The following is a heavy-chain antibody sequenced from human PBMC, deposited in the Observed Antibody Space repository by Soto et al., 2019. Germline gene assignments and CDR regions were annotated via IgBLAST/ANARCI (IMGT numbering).Heavy chain of an antibody. D-gene: IGHD4-4*01. CDR2: IRVSGTTL. Sequence: TGGSLSLACAAAGFSVSDYYTTCIRQAPGSGLDWLAYIRVSGTTLYYAHSQKGRVTISRDKDNYSLFLQMNSLRVEDKDVYSCARVINDYSSHETQPRFDPWGQGTLVTVSS. J-gene: IGHJ5*02. V-gene: IGHV3-11*01. CDR3: ARVINDYSSHETQPRFDP. CDR1: GFSVSDYY.